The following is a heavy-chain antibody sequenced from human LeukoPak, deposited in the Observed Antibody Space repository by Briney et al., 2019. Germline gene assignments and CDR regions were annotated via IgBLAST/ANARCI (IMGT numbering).Heavy chain of an antibody. D-gene: IGHD6-13*01. V-gene: IGHV4-59*01. Sequence: SSETLSLTCTVSGGSINSYYWSWIRQPPGKGLEWIGYIYYSGSTNYNPSLKSRVTISVDTSKNQFSLKLSSVTAADTAVYYCARELSSSSFDYWGQGTLVTVSS. CDR2: IYYSGST. J-gene: IGHJ4*02. CDR3: ARELSSSSFDY. CDR1: GGSINSYY.